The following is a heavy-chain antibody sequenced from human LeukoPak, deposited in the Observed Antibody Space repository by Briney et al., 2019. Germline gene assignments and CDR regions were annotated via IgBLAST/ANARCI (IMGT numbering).Heavy chain of an antibody. Sequence: SETLSLTCTVSGSSISSSSYYWGWIRQPPGKGLEWIGEINHSGSTNYNPSLKSRVTISVDTSKNQFSLKLSSVTAADTAVYYCASSRAPGNWGQGTLVTVSS. V-gene: IGHV4-39*07. D-gene: IGHD3-10*01. CDR3: ASSRAPGN. CDR1: GSSISSSSYY. CDR2: INHSGST. J-gene: IGHJ4*02.